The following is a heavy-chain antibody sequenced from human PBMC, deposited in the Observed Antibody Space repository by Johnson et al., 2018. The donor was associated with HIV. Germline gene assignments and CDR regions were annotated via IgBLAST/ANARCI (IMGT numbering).Heavy chain of an antibody. D-gene: IGHD2-8*01. CDR3: ARGSLTVDGFAA. CDR1: GFTFSRNA. CDR2: ISFDGNNK. V-gene: IGHV3-30-3*01. Sequence: QVQLVESGGGVVQPGRSLRLSCAASGFTFSRNAMHWVRQAPGKGLEWVAVISFDGNNKHYADSVRGQFTVSRDNSKNTLSVQMNNLKPEDTAVYYCARGSLTVDGFAAWGQGTLVIVSS. J-gene: IGHJ3*01.